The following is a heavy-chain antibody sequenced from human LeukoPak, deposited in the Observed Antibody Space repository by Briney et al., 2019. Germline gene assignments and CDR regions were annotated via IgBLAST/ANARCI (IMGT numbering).Heavy chain of an antibody. D-gene: IGHD6-13*01. CDR2: MNPNSGNT. CDR1: GYTFTSYD. CDR3: ATDPYSRFDY. Sequence: ASVKVSCKASGYTFTSYDINWVRQATGQGLEWMGWMNPNSGNTGYAQKFQGRVTMTEDTSTDTAYMELSSLRSEDTAVYYCATDPYSRFDYWGQGTLVTVSS. V-gene: IGHV1-8*01. J-gene: IGHJ4*02.